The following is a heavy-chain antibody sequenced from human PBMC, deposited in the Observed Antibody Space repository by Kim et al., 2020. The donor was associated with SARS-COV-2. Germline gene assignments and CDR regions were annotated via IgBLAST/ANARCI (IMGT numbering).Heavy chain of an antibody. CDR2: ILHTGTTQYT. J-gene: IGHJ5*01. Sequence: SETLSLTCGVDGGSFTTHYWVWIRQPPGKGLEYVAEILHTGTTQYTHYNPSLKSRVIVSADTSTNQVALTMSSVIAADTAVYYCARGPRLGSGEDWFEFWGQGTLVSVSS. CDR3: ARGPRLGSGEDWFEF. CDR1: GGSFTTHY. D-gene: IGHD3-10*01. V-gene: IGHV4-34*01.